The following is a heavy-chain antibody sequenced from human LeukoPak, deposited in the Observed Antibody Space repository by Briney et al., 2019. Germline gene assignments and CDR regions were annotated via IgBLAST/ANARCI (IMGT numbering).Heavy chain of an antibody. D-gene: IGHD2-2*01. CDR3: ARGALFCSSTSCYDY. V-gene: IGHV7-4-1*02. J-gene: IGHJ4*02. CDR1: GGTFSSYA. CDR2: INTNTGNP. Sequence: ASVKVSCKASGGTFSSYAISWVRQAPGQGLEWMGWINTNTGNPTYAQGFTGRFVFSLDTSVSTAYLQISSLKAEDTAVYYCARGALFCSSTSCYDYWGQGTLVTVSS.